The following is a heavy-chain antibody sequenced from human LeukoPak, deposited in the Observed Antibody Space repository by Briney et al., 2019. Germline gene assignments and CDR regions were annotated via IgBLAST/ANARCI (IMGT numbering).Heavy chain of an antibody. J-gene: IGHJ3*02. Sequence: SETLSLTCTVSGGSVTSSGYYGSWVRQPPGKGLEYIGYIYYSGSTNYNPSLKSRVTISVDTSKNQFSLKLRSVTAADTAVYYCAGDSASTGYMNAFDIWGQGTMVTVSS. CDR2: IYYSGST. CDR1: GGSVTSSGYY. D-gene: IGHD3-22*01. V-gene: IGHV4-61*08. CDR3: AGDSASTGYMNAFDI.